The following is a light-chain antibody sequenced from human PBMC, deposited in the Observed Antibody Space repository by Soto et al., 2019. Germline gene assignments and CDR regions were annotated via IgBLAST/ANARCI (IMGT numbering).Light chain of an antibody. J-gene: IGKJ5*01. CDR2: DAS. V-gene: IGKV3-11*01. Sequence: EVVLTQSPATLSLSPGERATLSCRANQSVFGSLAWYQHKPGQAPRLLIYDASNRATGVPARFSGSGSGTDFSPPISSLEPEDVAVYYYQQPYRCPPITFGQGTRLENK. CDR1: QSVFGS. CDR3: QQPYRCPPIT.